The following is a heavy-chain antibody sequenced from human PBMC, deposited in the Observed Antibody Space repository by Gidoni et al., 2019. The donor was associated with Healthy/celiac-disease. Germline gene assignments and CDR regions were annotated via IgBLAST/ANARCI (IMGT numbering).Heavy chain of an antibody. CDR1: GGSISSSNW. CDR2: IYHSGST. V-gene: IGHV4-4*02. CDR3: ASGGILWRSFDY. D-gene: IGHD3-3*01. Sequence: QVQLRESVPGLVRPSVTLSLTCAVSGGSISSSNWWSWVRQPPGKGLEWIGEIYHSGSTNYNPSLKSRVTISVDKSKNQFSLKLSSVTAADTAVYYCASGGILWRSFDYWGQGTLVTVSS. J-gene: IGHJ4*02.